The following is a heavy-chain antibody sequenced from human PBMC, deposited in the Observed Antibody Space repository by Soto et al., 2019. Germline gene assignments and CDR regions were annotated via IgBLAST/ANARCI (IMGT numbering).Heavy chain of an antibody. CDR1: GFSLSTSGVG. CDR2: IYWDDDK. J-gene: IGHJ4*02. Sequence: QITLKESGPTLVKPTQTLTLTCTFSGFSLSTSGVGVGWLRQPPGKDLECLALIYWDDDKRYSPSLKSRLTITKDAPKRQVVLTMDNIVPVDTATYYCADRMGATRAVAGTFICWGEGTLVTVSS. V-gene: IGHV2-5*02. CDR3: ADRMGATRAVAGTFIC. D-gene: IGHD6-19*01.